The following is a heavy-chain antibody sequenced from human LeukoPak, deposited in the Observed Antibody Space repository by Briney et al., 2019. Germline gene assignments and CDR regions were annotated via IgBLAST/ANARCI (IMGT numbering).Heavy chain of an antibody. CDR3: ARTNYGDYFDY. CDR1: GFTFSSYE. CDR2: ISSSGSTI. D-gene: IGHD4-17*01. J-gene: IGHJ4*02. V-gene: IGHV3-48*03. Sequence: PGGFLRLSCAASGFTFSSYEMNWVRQAPGKGLEWVSYISSSGSTIYYADSVKGRFTISRDNAKNSLYLQMNSLRAEDTAVYYCARTNYGDYFDYWGQGTLVTVSS.